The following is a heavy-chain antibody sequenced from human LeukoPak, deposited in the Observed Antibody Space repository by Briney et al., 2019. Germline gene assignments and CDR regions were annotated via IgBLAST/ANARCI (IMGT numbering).Heavy chain of an antibody. CDR2: INPNSGGT. D-gene: IGHD3-9*01. CDR1: GYTFTGYY. CDR3: ARGLKPPVDYDILTSDYYGMDV. J-gene: IGHJ6*02. Sequence: GASVKVSCKASGYTFTGYYMHWVRQAPGQGLEWMGWINPNSGGTNYAQKFQGWVTMTRDTSISTAYMELSRLRSDDTAVYYCARGLKPPVDYDILTSDYYGMDVWGQGTTVTVSS. V-gene: IGHV1-2*04.